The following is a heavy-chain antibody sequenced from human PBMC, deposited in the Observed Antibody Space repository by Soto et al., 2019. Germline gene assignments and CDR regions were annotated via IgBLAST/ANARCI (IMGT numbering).Heavy chain of an antibody. CDR2: IFYSGST. D-gene: IGHD3-22*01. CDR3: ARGRYDSSGYYDAFDI. CDR1: GGSISSSSYY. J-gene: IGHJ3*02. Sequence: PSETLSLTCTVSGGSISSSSYYWGWIRQPPGKGLEWIGSIFYSGSTYYNPSLKSRVTISVDTSKNQFSLKLSSVTAADTAVYYCARGRYDSSGYYDAFDIWGQGTMVT. V-gene: IGHV4-39*07.